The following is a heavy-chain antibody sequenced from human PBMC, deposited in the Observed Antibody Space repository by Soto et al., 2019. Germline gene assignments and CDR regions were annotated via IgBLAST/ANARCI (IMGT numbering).Heavy chain of an antibody. V-gene: IGHV3-15*07. J-gene: IGHJ5*02. D-gene: IGHD3-9*01. CDR2: IKSKTDGGTT. CDR3: TTDLYLGSRYFDWLFVGESNWFDP. Sequence: GGSLRLSCAASGFTFSNAWMNWVRQAPGKGLEWVGRIKSKTDGGTTDYAAPVKGRFTISRDDSKNTLYLQMNSLKTEATAVYYCTTDLYLGSRYFDWLFVGESNWFDPWGQGTLVTVSS. CDR1: GFTFSNAW.